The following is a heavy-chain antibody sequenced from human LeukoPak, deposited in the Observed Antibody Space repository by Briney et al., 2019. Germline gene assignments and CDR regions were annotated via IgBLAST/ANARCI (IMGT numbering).Heavy chain of an antibody. CDR2: INPSGGST. CDR1: GYTFTSYY. CDR3: ARAPGGYCSSTSCYEGNWFDP. D-gene: IGHD2-2*01. V-gene: IGHV1-46*01. Sequence: ASVKVSCKASGYTFTSYYMHWVRQAPGQGLEWMGIINPSGGSTSYAQKFQGRVTMTRDMSTSTVYMELSSLRSEDTAVYYCARAPGGYCSSTSCYEGNWFDPWGQGTLVTVSS. J-gene: IGHJ5*02.